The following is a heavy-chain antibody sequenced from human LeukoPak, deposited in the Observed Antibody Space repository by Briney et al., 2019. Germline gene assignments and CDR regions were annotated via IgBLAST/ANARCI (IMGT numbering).Heavy chain of an antibody. CDR2: LNGSGDST. V-gene: IGHV3-23*01. J-gene: IGHJ4*02. D-gene: IGHD2-2*01. Sequence: GGSLTLSCAASGFTFRSYDMSWVRQAPGKGLEWVSTLNGSGDSTYYADSVKGRFTISRDNSKNTLFLQMNSMRAEDTAVYYCAKEVWSAMYYFDFWGQGTLVTVSS. CDR3: AKEVWSAMYYFDF. CDR1: GFTFRSYD.